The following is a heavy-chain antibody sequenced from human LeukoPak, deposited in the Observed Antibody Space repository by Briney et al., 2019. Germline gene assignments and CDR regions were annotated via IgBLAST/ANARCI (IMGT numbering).Heavy chain of an antibody. J-gene: IGHJ3*01. V-gene: IGHV1-18*01. Sequence: GASVRVSCKASGYTFASYGVSRLRQAPGQGLEWLGWISAYSTNTLYAQSLQGRVTMTADTLAKTAYMDLRSLRSDDTAMYYCARDLAHDYYDSSYAAFDVWGQGTMVTVSS. D-gene: IGHD3-22*01. CDR2: ISAYSTNT. CDR3: ARDLAHDYYDSSYAAFDV. CDR1: GYTFASYG.